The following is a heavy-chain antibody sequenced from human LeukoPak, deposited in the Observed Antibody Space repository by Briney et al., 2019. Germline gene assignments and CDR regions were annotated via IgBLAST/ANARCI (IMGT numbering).Heavy chain of an antibody. D-gene: IGHD6-19*01. CDR3: ARENKAVAAHYFDY. J-gene: IGHJ4*02. CDR2: IYSGGST. V-gene: IGHV3-66*01. Sequence: HPGGSLRLSCAAAGFTVSDNYMSWVRLAPGKGLEWVSVIYSGGSTYYADSVKGTFTISRDNPKNTLYLQMNSLRAEDTAVYYCARENKAVAAHYFDYWGQGTLVTVSS. CDR1: GFTVSDNY.